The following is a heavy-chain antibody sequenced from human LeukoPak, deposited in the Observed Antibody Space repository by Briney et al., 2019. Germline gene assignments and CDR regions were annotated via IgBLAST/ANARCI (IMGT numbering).Heavy chain of an antibody. D-gene: IGHD6-19*01. V-gene: IGHV1-18*01. CDR2: ISAYNGNT. Sequence: RASVTVSCKASGYTFTSYGISWVRQAPGQGLEWMGWISAYNGNTNYAQKLQGRVTMTTDTSTSTAYMELRSLRSDDTAVYYCARLSPPYSSGWYDSGYWGQGTLVTVSS. CDR1: GYTFTSYG. J-gene: IGHJ4*02. CDR3: ARLSPPYSSGWYDSGY.